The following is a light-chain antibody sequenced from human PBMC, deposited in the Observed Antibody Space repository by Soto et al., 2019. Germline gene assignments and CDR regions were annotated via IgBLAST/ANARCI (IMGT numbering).Light chain of an antibody. CDR1: QSISSY. V-gene: IGKV1-39*01. Sequence: DIQMTQSPSSLSASVGDRISITCRATQSISSYLNWYQQKPGKAPKLLIYAASSLQSGVPSRFSGSGSGTDFTLTIISLQPEDFATYYCQQSFGAPPWTFGQGTKV. J-gene: IGKJ1*01. CDR2: AAS. CDR3: QQSFGAPPWT.